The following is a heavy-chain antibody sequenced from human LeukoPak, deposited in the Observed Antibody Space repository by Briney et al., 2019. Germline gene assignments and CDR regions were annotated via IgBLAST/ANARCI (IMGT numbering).Heavy chain of an antibody. CDR2: INHSGST. Sequence: SKTLSLTCAVYGGSFSGYYWSWIRQPPGKGLEWIGEINHSGSTNYNPSLKSRVTISVDTSKNQFSLKLSSVTAADTAVYYCARGPVGADFYYYMDVWGKGTTVTVSS. V-gene: IGHV4-34*01. J-gene: IGHJ6*03. CDR3: ARGPVGADFYYYMDV. D-gene: IGHD1-26*01. CDR1: GGSFSGYY.